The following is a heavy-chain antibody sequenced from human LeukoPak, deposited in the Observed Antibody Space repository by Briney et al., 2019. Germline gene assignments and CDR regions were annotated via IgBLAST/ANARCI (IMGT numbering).Heavy chain of an antibody. Sequence: PGGSLRLSCAASGFTFSDYNMRWIRQAPGKGLEWVSSISRSGSTKYYADSVKGRFTISRDNAKNSLFLQMNSLRAEDTAVYYCASVVAARVYWGQGTLVTVSS. CDR2: ISRSGSTK. CDR3: ASVVAARVY. J-gene: IGHJ4*02. CDR1: GFTFSDYN. V-gene: IGHV3-11*01. D-gene: IGHD2-15*01.